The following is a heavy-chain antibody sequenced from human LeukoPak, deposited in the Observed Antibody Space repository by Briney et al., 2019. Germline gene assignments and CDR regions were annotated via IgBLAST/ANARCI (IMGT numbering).Heavy chain of an antibody. Sequence: PGGSLRLSCAASGFTFSSFAMSWVRQAPGKGLEWVSAISGSGGTTYYTDTVRGRFTIPRDKSKNTLYLQMNSLRAEDTAVYFCAKDRSYYYDASGPAFDYWGQGTLVTVSS. CDR1: GFTFSSFA. CDR2: ISGSGGTT. V-gene: IGHV3-23*01. D-gene: IGHD3-22*01. J-gene: IGHJ4*02. CDR3: AKDRSYYYDASGPAFDY.